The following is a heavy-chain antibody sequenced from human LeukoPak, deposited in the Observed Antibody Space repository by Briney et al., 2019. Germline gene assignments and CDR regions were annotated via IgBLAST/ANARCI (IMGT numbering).Heavy chain of an antibody. CDR1: GGTFSSYA. Sequence: ASVKVSCKASGGTFSSYAISWVRQAPGQGLEWMGGIIPIFGTANYAQKFQGRVTITADESTSTAYMELSSLRSEDTAVYYCAREGYCTNGVCYTDRNWFDPWGQGTLVTVSS. CDR2: IIPIFGTA. D-gene: IGHD2-8*01. J-gene: IGHJ5*02. CDR3: AREGYCTNGVCYTDRNWFDP. V-gene: IGHV1-69*13.